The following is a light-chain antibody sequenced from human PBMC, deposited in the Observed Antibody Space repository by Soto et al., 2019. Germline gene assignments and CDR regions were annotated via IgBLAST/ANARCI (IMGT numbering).Light chain of an antibody. J-gene: IGKJ1*01. V-gene: IGKV3D-15*01. CDR1: QSVDND. CDR3: QQYNGYSTWT. Sequence: EIVMTQSPATLSVSPGDRATLSCRASQSVDNDLAWYQQKPGQPPRLLIYDASTRATGIPARFSGSQSGTEFTLTISSLLSEDFATYYCQQYNGYSTWTFGQGTKVEIK. CDR2: DAS.